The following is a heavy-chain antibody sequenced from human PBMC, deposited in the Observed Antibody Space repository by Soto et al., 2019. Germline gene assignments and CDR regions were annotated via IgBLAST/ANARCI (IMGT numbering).Heavy chain of an antibody. V-gene: IGHV4-30-4*01. J-gene: IGHJ4*02. Sequence: SETLSLTCTVSGGSISSGDYYWSWIRQPPGKGLEWIGYIYYSGSTYYNPSLKSRVTISVDTSKNQFSLKLSSVTAADTAVYYCARGTVTAIAFYFDYWGQGTLVTVSS. CDR1: GGSISSGDYY. D-gene: IGHD2-21*02. CDR2: IYYSGST. CDR3: ARGTVTAIAFYFDY.